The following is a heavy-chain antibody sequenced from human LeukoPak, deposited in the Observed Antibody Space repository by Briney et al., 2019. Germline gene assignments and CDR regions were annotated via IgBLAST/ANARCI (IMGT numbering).Heavy chain of an antibody. D-gene: IGHD1-20*01. CDR1: GFTFSNYI. V-gene: IGHV3-48*02. CDR2: ISSSSSPI. CDR3: ARVNWNDVGSFDY. J-gene: IGHJ4*02. Sequence: GGSLRLSCGASGFTFSNYIMNWVRQAPGKGLEWLSYISSSSSPIYYADSVKGRFTISRDNAKNSLYLQMNSLRDEDTGVYYCARVNWNDVGSFDYWGQGTLVTVSS.